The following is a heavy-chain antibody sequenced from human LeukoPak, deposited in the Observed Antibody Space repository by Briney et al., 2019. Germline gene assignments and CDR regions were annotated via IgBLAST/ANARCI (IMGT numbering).Heavy chain of an antibody. V-gene: IGHV4-30-2*01. CDR2: IYHSGST. CDR3: ARVTSGGYQ. D-gene: IGHD2-2*01. CDR1: GGSISSGGYY. Sequence: SETLSLTCTVSGGSISSGGYYWSWIRQPPGKGLEWIGYIYHSGSTHYNPSLKSRVTISVDTSKNQFSLKLSSVTAADTAVYYCARVTSGGYQWGQGTLVTVSS. J-gene: IGHJ4*02.